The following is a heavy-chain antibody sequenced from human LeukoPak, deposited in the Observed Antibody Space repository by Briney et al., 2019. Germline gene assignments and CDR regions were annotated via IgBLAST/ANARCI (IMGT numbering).Heavy chain of an antibody. Sequence: GGSLGLSCAASGFTFSTYALYWVRQAPGKGLEYVSAISHNGGSTSYGDSVKGRFTISRDNSKNTLYLQMDSLRGDDMGVYYCAKAYTSGYVDYWGQGTLVTVSS. J-gene: IGHJ4*02. CDR3: AKAYTSGYVDY. CDR1: GFTFSTYA. D-gene: IGHD3-22*01. CDR2: ISHNGGST. V-gene: IGHV3-64*02.